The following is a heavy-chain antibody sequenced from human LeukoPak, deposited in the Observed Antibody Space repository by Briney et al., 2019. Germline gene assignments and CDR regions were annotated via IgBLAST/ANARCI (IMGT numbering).Heavy chain of an antibody. CDR2: ISYDGSNK. CDR1: GFTFSSYG. Sequence: GGALRLSCAASGFTFSSYGMHWVRQAPGKGLEGVAVISYDGSNKYYADSVKGRFIISRDNSKNTLYLQMNSLRAEDTAVYYCAKDHPRGESVDYWGQGTLVTVSS. CDR3: AKDHPRGESVDY. D-gene: IGHD3-16*01. J-gene: IGHJ4*02. V-gene: IGHV3-30*18.